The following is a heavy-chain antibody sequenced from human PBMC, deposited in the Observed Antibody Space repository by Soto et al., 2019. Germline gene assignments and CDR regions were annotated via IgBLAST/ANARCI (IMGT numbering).Heavy chain of an antibody. CDR3: AKTQYYNWYFDL. Sequence: EVQLVESGGGLVKPGGSLRLSCAASGFTLSSYSMNWVRQAPGKGLEWVSSISSSSTYIYYADSVKRRFTISRDNAKNSLYLQMNSLRAEDTAVYYCAKTQYYNWYFDLWGRGTLVTVSS. CDR2: ISSSSTYI. D-gene: IGHD3-10*01. J-gene: IGHJ2*01. V-gene: IGHV3-21*01. CDR1: GFTLSSYS.